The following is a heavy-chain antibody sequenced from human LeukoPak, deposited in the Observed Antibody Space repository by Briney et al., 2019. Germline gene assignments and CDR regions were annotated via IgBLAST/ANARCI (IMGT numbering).Heavy chain of an antibody. CDR1: GFTFSSYS. CDR3: SRDPTFYLRYGHFDY. V-gene: IGHV3-21*01. J-gene: IGHJ4*02. CDR2: INNVGSHI. D-gene: IGHD4-17*01. Sequence: GGSLRLSCAASGFTFSSYSMNWVRQAPGKGLEWVSSINNVGSHIYYADSVKGRFTISRDNTKNSLYLQMNSLRAEDTAVYYCSRDPTFYLRYGHFDYWGQGALVTVSS.